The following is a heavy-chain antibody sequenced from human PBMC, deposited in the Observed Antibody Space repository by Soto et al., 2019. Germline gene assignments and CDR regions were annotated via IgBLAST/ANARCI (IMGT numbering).Heavy chain of an antibody. Sequence: SVKVSCKASGGTFSSYAISWVRQAPGQGLEWMGGIIPIFGTANYAQKFQGRVTITADESTSTAYMELSSLRSEDTAVYYCARGLDPLRYFDWLFSWGQGTLVTVSS. D-gene: IGHD3-9*01. J-gene: IGHJ4*02. CDR3: ARGLDPLRYFDWLFS. CDR2: IIPIFGTA. CDR1: GGTFSSYA. V-gene: IGHV1-69*13.